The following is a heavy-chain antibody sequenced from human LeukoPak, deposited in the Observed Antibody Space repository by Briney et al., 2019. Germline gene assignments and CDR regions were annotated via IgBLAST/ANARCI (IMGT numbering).Heavy chain of an antibody. CDR2: IYPDDSDT. CDR3: ARWQQMVDY. V-gene: IGHV5-51*01. Sequence: GESLKISCKASGYSFTDYWIGWVRQMPGKGLEWMGIIYPDDSDTRYSPSFQGQVTISVDKSITTAYLQWSSLKASDTAMYYCARWQQMVDYWGQGTLVTVSS. J-gene: IGHJ4*02. CDR1: GYSFTDYW. D-gene: IGHD6-13*01.